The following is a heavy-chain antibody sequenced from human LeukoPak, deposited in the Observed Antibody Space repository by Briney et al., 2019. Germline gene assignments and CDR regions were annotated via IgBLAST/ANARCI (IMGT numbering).Heavy chain of an antibody. CDR3: ARVPAGGIVGI. V-gene: IGHV1-2*02. Sequence: ASVKVSYKASGYTFTDYYMHWVRQAPGQGLEWMGWINPNSGGTNYAQKFQGRVTMTRDTSISTGYMDLSRLRSDDTAVYYCARVPAGGIVGIWGQGTVVTVSS. D-gene: IGHD1-26*01. CDR2: INPNSGGT. CDR1: GYTFTDYY. J-gene: IGHJ3*02.